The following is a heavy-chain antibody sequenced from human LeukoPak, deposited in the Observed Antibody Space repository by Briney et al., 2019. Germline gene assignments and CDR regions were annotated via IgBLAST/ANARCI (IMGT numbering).Heavy chain of an antibody. CDR1: GGSISSSSYY. CDR2: IYFSGST. J-gene: IGHJ3*02. Sequence: SETLSLTCTVSGGSISSSSYYWGWIRQPPGKGLEWIGSIYFSGSTYYNPSLKSRVTISVDTSKNQFSLKLSSVTAADTAVYYCARLRQFNGDAFDIWGQGTMVTVSS. D-gene: IGHD3-16*01. CDR3: ARLRQFNGDAFDI. V-gene: IGHV4-39*07.